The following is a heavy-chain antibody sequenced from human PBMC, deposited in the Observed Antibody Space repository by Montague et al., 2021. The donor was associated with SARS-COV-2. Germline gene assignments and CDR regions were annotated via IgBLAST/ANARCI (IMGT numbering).Heavy chain of an antibody. CDR1: GGSISSGSYY. Sequence: SETLSLTCTVSGGSISSGSYYWSWIRQPPGKGLEWIGRIYYSGSTYYNPSLKSRVTISEDTSKNQFSLKLSSVTAADTAVYYCARDLNEYSSAGGFDYWGQGTPVTVSS. CDR2: IYYSGST. CDR3: ARDLNEYSSAGGFDY. J-gene: IGHJ4*02. V-gene: IGHV4-39*07. D-gene: IGHD6-6*01.